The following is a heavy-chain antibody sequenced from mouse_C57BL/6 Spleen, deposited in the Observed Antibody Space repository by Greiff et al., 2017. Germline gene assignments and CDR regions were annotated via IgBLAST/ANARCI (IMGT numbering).Heavy chain of an antibody. D-gene: IGHD1-1*01. CDR1: GFTFSSYT. Sequence: EVNLVESGGGLVKPGGSLKLSCAASGFTFSSYTMSWVRQTPEKRLEWVATISGGGGNTYYPDSVKGRFTISRDNAKNTLYLQMSSLRSEDTALYYCARLYYYGSSDYWGQGTTLTVSS. V-gene: IGHV5-9*01. CDR2: ISGGGGNT. CDR3: ARLYYYGSSDY. J-gene: IGHJ2*01.